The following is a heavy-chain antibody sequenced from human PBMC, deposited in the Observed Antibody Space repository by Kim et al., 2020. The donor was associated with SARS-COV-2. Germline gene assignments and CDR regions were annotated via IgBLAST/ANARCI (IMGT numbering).Heavy chain of an antibody. V-gene: IGHV3-30*04. CDR1: GFTFSSYA. Sequence: GGSLRLSCAASGFTFSSYAMHWVRQAPGKGLEWVAVISYDGSNKYYADSVKGRFTISRDNSKNTLYLQMNSLRAEDTAVYYCARALGGSYHYGMDVWGQGTTVTVS. J-gene: IGHJ6*02. CDR2: ISYDGSNK. CDR3: ARALGGSYHYGMDV. D-gene: IGHD1-26*01.